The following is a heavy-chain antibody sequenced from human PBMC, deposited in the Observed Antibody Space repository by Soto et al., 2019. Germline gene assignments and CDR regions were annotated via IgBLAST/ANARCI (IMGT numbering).Heavy chain of an antibody. CDR3: ARGGRGNDYYYAMDV. V-gene: IGHV3-74*01. CDR1: GFTFRNYW. CDR2: INSYGSSR. Sequence: EVQLVESGGGLVQPGGSLRLSCAASGFTFRNYWMHWVRQAPGMGLVWVSRINSYGSSRHSADSVKGRFTISRDNAKNTLYLQMDSLRAEDTAVYYCARGGRGNDYYYAMDVWGQGTTVTVSS. J-gene: IGHJ6*02.